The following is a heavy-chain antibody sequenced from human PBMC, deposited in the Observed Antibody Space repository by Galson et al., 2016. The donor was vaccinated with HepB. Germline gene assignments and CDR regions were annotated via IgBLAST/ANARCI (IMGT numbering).Heavy chain of an antibody. J-gene: IGHJ4*02. V-gene: IGHV4-4*02. CDR1: GGSISSSDW. CDR3: ARQYRGGPSDY. CDR2: IIHSGRV. D-gene: IGHD6-25*01. Sequence: LSLTCAVSGGSISSSDWWTWVRQPPGQGLEWIGQIIHSGRVNYTPSLASRVTISIDTSNNHFSLRLTSVTAADTALYYCARQYRGGPSDYWGQGTLVIVSS.